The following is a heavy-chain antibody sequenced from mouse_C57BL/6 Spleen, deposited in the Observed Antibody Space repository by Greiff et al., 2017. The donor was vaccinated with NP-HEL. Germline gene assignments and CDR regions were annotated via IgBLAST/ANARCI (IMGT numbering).Heavy chain of an antibody. CDR3: ARVGSYDGLPWFAY. CDR2: INPSNGGT. J-gene: IGHJ3*01. D-gene: IGHD2-3*01. Sequence: QVQLHQPGTELVKPGASVKLSCKASGYTFTSYWMHWVKQRPGQGLEWIGNINPSNGGTNYNEKFKSKATLTVDKSSSTAYMQLSSLTSEDSAVYYCARVGSYDGLPWFAYWGQGTLVTVSA. CDR1: GYTFTSYW. V-gene: IGHV1-53*01.